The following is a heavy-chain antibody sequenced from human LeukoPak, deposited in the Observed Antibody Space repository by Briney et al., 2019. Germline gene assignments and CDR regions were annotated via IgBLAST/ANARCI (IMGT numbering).Heavy chain of an antibody. CDR3: ARLGFCSGGRCLPDF. J-gene: IGHJ4*02. CDR1: GGSISNYY. D-gene: IGHD2-15*01. Sequence: SETLSLTCTVSGGSISNYYWNWIRQPPGKGLEWIGHIYYSGSTMYNPSLESRVTISLDTSGNQFSVMLTSVTAADTAVYYCARLGFCSGGRCLPDFWGQGTLVTVSS. CDR2: IYYSGST. V-gene: IGHV4-59*08.